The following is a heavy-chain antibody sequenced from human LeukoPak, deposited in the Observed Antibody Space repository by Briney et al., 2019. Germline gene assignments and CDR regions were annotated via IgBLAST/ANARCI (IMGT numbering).Heavy chain of an antibody. Sequence: PSETLSLTCTVSGGSISSYYWSWIRQPPGKGLEWIGYIYYSGSTNYNPSLKSRVTISVDTSKNQFSLKLSSVTAADTAVYYCARGQAPHLNCSSTSCPHSGVDYWGQGTLVTVSS. CDR1: GGSISSYY. D-gene: IGHD2-2*01. CDR2: IYYSGST. J-gene: IGHJ4*02. V-gene: IGHV4-59*12. CDR3: ARGQAPHLNCSSTSCPHSGVDY.